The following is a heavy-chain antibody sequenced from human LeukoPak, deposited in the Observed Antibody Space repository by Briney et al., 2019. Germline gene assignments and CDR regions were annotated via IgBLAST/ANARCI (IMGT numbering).Heavy chain of an antibody. Sequence: SETLSLTCAVSGGSFSGYYWTWIRQPPGKGLEWIGEINHSGSANYNPSLMSRVTISLDTSKNHFSLNLSSVTAADTAVYYCARVGYSSSWRDYYFDYWGQGTLVTVSS. D-gene: IGHD6-13*01. J-gene: IGHJ4*02. CDR2: INHSGSA. CDR3: ARVGYSSSWRDYYFDY. V-gene: IGHV4-34*01. CDR1: GGSFSGYY.